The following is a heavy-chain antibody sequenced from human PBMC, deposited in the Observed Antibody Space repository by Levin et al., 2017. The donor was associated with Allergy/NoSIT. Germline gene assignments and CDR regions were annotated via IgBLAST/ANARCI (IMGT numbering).Heavy chain of an antibody. CDR3: TKPNYVWGSYRYFGAFDI. Sequence: GGSLRLSCAASGFTFSSYWMSWVRQAPGKGLEWVANIKQDGSEKYYVDSVKGRFTISRDNAKNSLYLQMNSLRAEDTAVYYCTKPNYVWGSYRYFGAFDIWGQGTMVTVSS. V-gene: IGHV3-7*01. D-gene: IGHD3-16*02. CDR2: IKQDGSEK. CDR1: GFTFSSYW. J-gene: IGHJ3*02.